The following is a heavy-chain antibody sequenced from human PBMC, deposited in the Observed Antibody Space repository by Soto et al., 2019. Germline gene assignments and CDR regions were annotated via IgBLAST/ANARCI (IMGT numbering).Heavy chain of an antibody. V-gene: IGHV1-69*02. CDR2: IIPILGIA. CDR1: GGTVSSYI. CDR3: ARASYYYYYMDV. J-gene: IGHJ6*03. Sequence: GAPVKVACKASGGTVSSYIIGGARQAPGQGLEWMGRIIPILGIANYAQKFQGRVTITADKSTSTAYMELSSLRSEDTAVYYCARASYYYYYMDVWGKGTTVTVSS.